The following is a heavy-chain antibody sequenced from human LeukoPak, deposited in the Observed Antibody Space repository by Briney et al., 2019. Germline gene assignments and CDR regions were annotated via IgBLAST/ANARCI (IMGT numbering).Heavy chain of an antibody. CDR3: ARDFSWPSAFSRY. J-gene: IGHJ4*02. V-gene: IGHV3-7*01. CDR2: IKQDGSEK. CDR1: GFTFSSYA. Sequence: GGSLRLSCAASGFTFSSYAMSWVRQAPGKGLEWVANIKQDGSEKYYVDSVKGRFTISRDNAKNSLYLQMNSLRAEDTAVYYCARDFSWPSAFSRYWGQGTLVTVSS.